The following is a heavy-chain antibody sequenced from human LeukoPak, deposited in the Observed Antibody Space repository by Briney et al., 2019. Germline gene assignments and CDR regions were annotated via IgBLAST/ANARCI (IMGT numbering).Heavy chain of an antibody. D-gene: IGHD3-10*01. CDR1: GGSFSGYY. CDR3: ASGFGPGYYYYLDV. CDR2: INHSGST. J-gene: IGHJ6*03. V-gene: IGHV4-34*01. Sequence: KPSETLSLTSAVYGGSFSGYYWSWIRQPPGKGLEWIGEINHSGSTNYNPSLKSRVTISVDTSKNQFSLKLSSVTAADTAVYYCASGFGPGYYYYLDVWGKGTTVTVSS.